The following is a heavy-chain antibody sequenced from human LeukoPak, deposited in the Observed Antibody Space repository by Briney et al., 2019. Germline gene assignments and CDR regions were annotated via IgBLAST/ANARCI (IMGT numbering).Heavy chain of an antibody. D-gene: IGHD1-1*01. V-gene: IGHV4-39*07. CDR3: ARGISTTLSHSRFDP. J-gene: IGHJ5*02. CDR2: VYSSGKT. Sequence: PSETLSLTCTASGAPIPYSGPYYWSWIRQPAGKRLEYIGSVYSSGKTYYNPSLQTRVTVSLDRSRNQFSLNLYSSTAADTAVYYCARGISTTLSHSRFDPWGQGTLVTVSS. CDR1: GAPIPYSGPYY.